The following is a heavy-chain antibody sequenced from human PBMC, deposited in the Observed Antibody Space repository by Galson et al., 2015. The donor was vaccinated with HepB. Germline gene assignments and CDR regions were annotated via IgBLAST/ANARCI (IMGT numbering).Heavy chain of an antibody. CDR2: IKQDGSDK. CDR1: GFTFSSYW. J-gene: IGHJ3*02. V-gene: IGHV3-7*01. CDR3: ARDMGGDYGGNSGAFDI. D-gene: IGHD4-23*01. Sequence: SLRLSCAVSGFTFSSYWMNWVRQAPGKGLEWVVNIKQDGSDKYSVDSVKGRFTISRDNAKNALYLQMNSLRAEDTAVYYCARDMGGDYGGNSGAFDIWGQGTMVTVSS.